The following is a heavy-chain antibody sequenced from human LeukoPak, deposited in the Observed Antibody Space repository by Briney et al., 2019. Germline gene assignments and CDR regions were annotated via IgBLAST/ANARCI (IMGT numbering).Heavy chain of an antibody. Sequence: GGSLRLSCAASGFTFSSYAMGWARQAPGKGLEWVSAISGSGGSTYYADSVKGRFTISRDNSKNTLYLQMNSLRAEDTAVYYCAKDESPHFYDSSGYYASWGQGTLVTVSS. D-gene: IGHD3-22*01. V-gene: IGHV3-23*01. CDR3: AKDESPHFYDSSGYYAS. CDR1: GFTFSSYA. CDR2: ISGSGGST. J-gene: IGHJ5*02.